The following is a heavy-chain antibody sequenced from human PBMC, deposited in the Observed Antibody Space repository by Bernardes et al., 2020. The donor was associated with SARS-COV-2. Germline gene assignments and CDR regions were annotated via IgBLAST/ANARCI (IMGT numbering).Heavy chain of an antibody. Sequence: GASLKISCKSSGYSLSPYWIAWVRPMPGKGLQWMGIVYPGDSDTRYSPSLQGQVTISADKSIGTVYLQWSRLRATDTAIYYCARLKSGSPKVRAKGYYFDVWGQGTLVTVSS. D-gene: IGHD1-26*01. CDR2: VYPGDSDT. J-gene: IGHJ4*02. V-gene: IGHV5-51*01. CDR3: ARLKSGSPKVRAKGYYFDV. CDR1: GYSLSPYW.